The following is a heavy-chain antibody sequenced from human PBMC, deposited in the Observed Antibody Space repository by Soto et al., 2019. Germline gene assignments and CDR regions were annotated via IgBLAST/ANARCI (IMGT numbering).Heavy chain of an antibody. J-gene: IGHJ6*02. CDR1: GYTFTSYG. V-gene: IGHV1-18*04. D-gene: IGHD5-18*01. Sequence: VASVKVSCKASGYTFTSYGISWVRQAPGQGLEWMGWISAYNGNTNYAQKLQGRVTMTTDTSTSTAYMELRSLRSDDTAVYYCARQGYSYGRGGSDYYGMDVWGQGTTVTVSS. CDR2: ISAYNGNT. CDR3: ARQGYSYGRGGSDYYGMDV.